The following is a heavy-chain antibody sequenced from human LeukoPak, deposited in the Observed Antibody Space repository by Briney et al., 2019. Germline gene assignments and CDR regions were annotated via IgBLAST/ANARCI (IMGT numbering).Heavy chain of an antibody. D-gene: IGHD6-13*01. V-gene: IGHV3-21*01. CDR1: GFTFSSYS. CDR3: ARDRHSSSWYLFDP. J-gene: IGHJ5*02. CDR2: ISSSSSYI. Sequence: GGSLRLSCAASGFTFSSYSMNWVRQAPGKGLEWVSSISSSSSYIYYADSVKGRFTISRDNAKNSLYLQMNSLRAEDTAVYYCARDRHSSSWYLFDPWGQGTLVTVSS.